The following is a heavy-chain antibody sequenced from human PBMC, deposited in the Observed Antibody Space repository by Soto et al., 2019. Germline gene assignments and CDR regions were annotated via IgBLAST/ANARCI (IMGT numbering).Heavy chain of an antibody. CDR2: IIPIFGTA. V-gene: IGHV1-69*13. J-gene: IGHJ3*02. D-gene: IGHD3-22*01. CDR1: GGTFSSYA. CDR3: ARAPYYYDSSGPGHAFDI. Sequence: SVKVSCKASGGTFSSYAISWVRQAPGQGLGWMGGIIPIFGTANYAQKFQGRVTITADESTSTAYMELSSLRSEDTAVYYCARAPYYYDSSGPGHAFDIWGQGTMVTVSS.